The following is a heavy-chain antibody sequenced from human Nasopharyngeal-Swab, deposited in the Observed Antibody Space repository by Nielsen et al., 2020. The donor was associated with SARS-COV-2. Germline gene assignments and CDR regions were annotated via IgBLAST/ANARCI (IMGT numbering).Heavy chain of an antibody. J-gene: IGHJ6*03. CDR2: IYYSGST. Sequence: SETLSLTCTVSGGSISSYYWSWIRQPPGKGLEWIGYIYYSGSTNYNPSLKSRVTISVDTSKNQFSLKLSSVTAADTAVYYCARISPSYYDILTGYYGYYYMDVWGKGTTVTVS. CDR3: ARISPSYYDILTGYYGYYYMDV. V-gene: IGHV4-59*01. D-gene: IGHD3-9*01. CDR1: GGSISSYY.